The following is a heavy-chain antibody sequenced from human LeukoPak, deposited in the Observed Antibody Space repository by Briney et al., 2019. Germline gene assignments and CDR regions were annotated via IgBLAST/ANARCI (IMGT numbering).Heavy chain of an antibody. CDR2: IFYSGST. V-gene: IGHV4-39*01. Sequence: PSETLSLTCTVSGASISTSDYYWGWIRQPPGKGLEWIGSIFYSGSTYYNPSLNSRVTISVDTSKNEFSLKLSSVTAADTAVYYCARRIGQWRGGYFDYWGQGTLVTVSS. CDR3: ARRIGQWRGGYFDY. J-gene: IGHJ4*02. CDR1: GASISTSDYY. D-gene: IGHD6-19*01.